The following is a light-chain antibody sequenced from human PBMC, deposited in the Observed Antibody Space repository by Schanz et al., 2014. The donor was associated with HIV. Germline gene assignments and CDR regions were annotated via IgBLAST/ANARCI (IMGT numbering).Light chain of an antibody. CDR2: DVA. V-gene: IGLV2-14*01. Sequence: QSALTQPASVSGSPGQSITISCTGTSSDVGGYDFVSWFQQYPGKAPKLMIYDVAKRPSGISNRFSGSKSGNTASLTIFGLQADDEADYYCSSFRSNTTWVFGGGTKLTVL. CDR1: SSDVGGYDF. J-gene: IGLJ3*02. CDR3: SSFRSNTTWV.